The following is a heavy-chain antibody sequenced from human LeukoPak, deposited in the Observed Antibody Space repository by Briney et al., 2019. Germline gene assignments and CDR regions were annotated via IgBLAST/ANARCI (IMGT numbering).Heavy chain of an antibody. CDR2: IRYDGSNK. CDR3: ARDAYYYDSSGIWDY. CDR1: GFTFSNYG. J-gene: IGHJ4*02. D-gene: IGHD3-22*01. Sequence: GGSLRLSCAASGFTFSNYGLHWVRQAPGKGLEWVAFIRYDGSNKYYADSVKGRFTISRDNAKNSLYLQMNSLRAEDTAVYYCARDAYYYDSSGIWDYWGQGTLVTVSS. V-gene: IGHV3-30*02.